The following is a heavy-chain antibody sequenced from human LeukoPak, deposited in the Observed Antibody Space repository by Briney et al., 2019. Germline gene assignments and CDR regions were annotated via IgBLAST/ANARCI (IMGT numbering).Heavy chain of an antibody. V-gene: IGHV1-2*02. CDR1: GYTFTGYY. D-gene: IGHD1-26*01. CDR3: ARDSVGATEAYYYYYMDV. CDR2: INPNSGGT. Sequence: GASVKVSCKASGYTFTGYYMHWVRQAPGQGLEWMGWINPNSGGTNYAQKLQGRVTMTTDTSTSTAYMELRSLRSDDTAVYYCARDSVGATEAYYYYYMDVWGKGTTVTVSS. J-gene: IGHJ6*03.